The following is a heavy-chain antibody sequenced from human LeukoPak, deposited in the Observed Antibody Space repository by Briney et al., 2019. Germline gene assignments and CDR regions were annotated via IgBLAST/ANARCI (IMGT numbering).Heavy chain of an antibody. CDR2: IKQDGSEK. CDR3: ARAARDGYNRLYAFDI. CDR1: GFTFSSYW. J-gene: IGHJ3*02. D-gene: IGHD5-24*01. Sequence: GGSLRLSCAASGFTFSSYWMSWVRQAPGKGLEWVANIKQDGSEKYYVDSVKGRFTISRDNAKNSLYLQMNSLRAEDTAVYYCARAARDGYNRLYAFDIWGQGTMVTVSS. V-gene: IGHV3-7*01.